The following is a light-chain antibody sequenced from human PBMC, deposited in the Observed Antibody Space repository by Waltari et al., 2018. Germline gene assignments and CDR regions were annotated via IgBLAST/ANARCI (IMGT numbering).Light chain of an antibody. CDR2: WAS. Sequence: NCRSSQTLLDSSNSKNYVAWYQQKPGQPPKLLIYWASTRESGVPDRFSGSESGTEFTLTVSSLQAEDVAVYYCQQYYNTPYTFGQGTKLEI. J-gene: IGKJ2*01. CDR1: QTLLDSSNSKNY. CDR3: QQYYNTPYT. V-gene: IGKV4-1*01.